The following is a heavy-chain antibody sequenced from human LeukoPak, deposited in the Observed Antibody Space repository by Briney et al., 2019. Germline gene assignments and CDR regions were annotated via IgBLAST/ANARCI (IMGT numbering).Heavy chain of an antibody. Sequence: PSETLSLTCSVSGGSISSSSYYWGWIRQPPGKGLEWIGSIYYSGSTYYNPSLKSRVTISIDTSKNQFSLRLTSVTAADTAVYFCARLNRPGWFDPWGQGTLVTVSS. J-gene: IGHJ5*02. CDR1: GGSISSSSYY. V-gene: IGHV4-39*07. CDR2: IYYSGST. D-gene: IGHD1-14*01. CDR3: ARLNRPGWFDP.